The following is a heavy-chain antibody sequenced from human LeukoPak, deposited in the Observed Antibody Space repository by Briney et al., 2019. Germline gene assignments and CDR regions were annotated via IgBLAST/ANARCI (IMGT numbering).Heavy chain of an antibody. CDR3: ARANVLLWFGELLGYFDY. CDR1: GGSFSGYY. D-gene: IGHD3-10*01. Sequence: SETLSLTCAVYGGSFSGYYWSWIRQPPGKGLEWIGYIYHSGSTYYNPSLKSRVTISVDRSKNQFSLKLSSVTAADTAVYYCARANVLLWFGELLGYFDYWGQGTLVTVSS. J-gene: IGHJ4*02. CDR2: IYHSGST. V-gene: IGHV4-34*01.